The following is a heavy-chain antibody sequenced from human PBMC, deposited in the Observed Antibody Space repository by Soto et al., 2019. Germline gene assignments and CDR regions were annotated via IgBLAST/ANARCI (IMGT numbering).Heavy chain of an antibody. CDR1: GGSITTGGYY. D-gene: IGHD2-15*01. J-gene: IGHJ4*02. V-gene: IGHV4-31*03. CDR3: ARSKCSGGSCYSWPLDY. CDR2: RYYSEST. Sequence: SETLSLTCTVSGGSITTGGYYWSWIRQLPGKGLEWIGHRYYSESTYYNPSLKSRVSISLDTSKNQFSLKLSFVTAADTAMYYCARSKCSGGSCYSWPLDYWGQGTPVTVSS.